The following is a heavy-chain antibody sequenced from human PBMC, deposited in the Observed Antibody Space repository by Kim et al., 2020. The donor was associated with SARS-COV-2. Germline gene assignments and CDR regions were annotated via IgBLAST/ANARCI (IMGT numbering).Heavy chain of an antibody. Sequence: SRVTISVDTSKNQFSLKLSSVTAADTAVYYCARQSVLRYFDWLLYYYGMDVWGQGTTVTVSS. CDR3: ARQSVLRYFDWLLYYYGMDV. D-gene: IGHD3-9*01. J-gene: IGHJ6*02. V-gene: IGHV4-39*01.